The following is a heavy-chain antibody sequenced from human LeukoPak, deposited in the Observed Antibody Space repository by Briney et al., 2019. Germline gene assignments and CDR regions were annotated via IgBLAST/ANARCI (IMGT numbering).Heavy chain of an antibody. CDR1: GYTFTSYY. Sequence: ASVKVSCKASGYTFTSYYMHWVRQAPGQGLEWMGGIIPIFGTANYAQKFQGRVTITADESTSTAYMELSSLRSEDTAVYYCARVSVRGGAFDIWGQGTMVTVSS. CDR3: ARVSVRGGAFDI. CDR2: IIPIFGTA. J-gene: IGHJ3*02. D-gene: IGHD3-16*01. V-gene: IGHV1-69*13.